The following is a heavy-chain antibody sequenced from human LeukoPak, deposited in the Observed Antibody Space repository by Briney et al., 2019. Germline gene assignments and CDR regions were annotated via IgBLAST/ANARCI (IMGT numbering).Heavy chain of an antibody. CDR3: ASRGRDGYSFDY. V-gene: IGHV3-33*01. Sequence: PGRSLRLSCAASGFTFSSYGMHWVRQAPGKGLEWVAVIWYDGSNKYYADSVKGRFTISRDNSKNTLYLQMNSLRAEDTAVYYCASRGRDGYSFDYWGQGTLVTVSS. D-gene: IGHD5-24*01. CDR1: GFTFSSYG. J-gene: IGHJ4*02. CDR2: IWYDGSNK.